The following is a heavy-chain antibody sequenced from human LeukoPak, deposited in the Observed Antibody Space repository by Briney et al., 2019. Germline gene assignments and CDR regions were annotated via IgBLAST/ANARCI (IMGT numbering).Heavy chain of an antibody. D-gene: IGHD3-10*01. CDR1: GGSISSGGYY. V-gene: IGHV4-31*03. CDR3: ARTYYGSGSYKD. J-gene: IGHJ4*02. Sequence: PSETLSLTCTVSGGSISSGGYYWSWIRQHPGKGLEWIGYIYYSGSTYYNPSLKSRVTISVDTSKNQFSLKLSSVTAADTAVYYCARTYYGSGSYKDWGQGTLVTVSS. CDR2: IYYSGST.